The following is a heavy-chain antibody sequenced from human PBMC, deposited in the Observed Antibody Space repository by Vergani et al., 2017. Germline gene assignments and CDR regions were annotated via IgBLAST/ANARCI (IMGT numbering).Heavy chain of an antibody. CDR1: GGSFSGYY. CDR2: INHSGST. D-gene: IGHD6-13*01. CDR3: ARVSEDSSSCYFDY. Sequence: QVQLQQWGAGLLKPSETLSLTCAIYGGSFSGYYWSWIRRPPGKGLDWIGEINHSGSTNYNPSLKSRVTISVDTSKNQFSLKLSSVTAADTAVYYCARVSEDSSSCYFDYWGQGTLVTVSS. J-gene: IGHJ4*02. V-gene: IGHV4-34*01.